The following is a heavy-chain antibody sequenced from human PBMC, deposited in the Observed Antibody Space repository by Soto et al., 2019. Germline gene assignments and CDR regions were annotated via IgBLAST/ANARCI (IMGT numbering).Heavy chain of an antibody. J-gene: IGHJ4*02. D-gene: IGHD5-12*01. V-gene: IGHV3-48*02. Sequence: EVQLVESGGGLVQPGGSLRVSCAASGITFSRYSMNWVRQAPGKGLEWLSYIDSSSKTIYYADSVKGRFIISRDNAKNSLYLQMNSLRDEDTAVHHCARGGVATIFGDSWGQGTLVTVSS. CDR1: GITFSRYS. CDR2: IDSSSKTI. CDR3: ARGGVATIFGDS.